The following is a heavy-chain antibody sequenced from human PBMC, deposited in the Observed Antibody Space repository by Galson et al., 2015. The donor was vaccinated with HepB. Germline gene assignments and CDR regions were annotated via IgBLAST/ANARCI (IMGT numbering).Heavy chain of an antibody. CDR3: VKGWLDY. V-gene: IGHV3-23*01. CDR2: ISGNGVQT. J-gene: IGHJ4*02. CDR1: GFTFSNYD. D-gene: IGHD2-15*01. Sequence: SLRLSCAASGFTFSNYDMGWVRHAPGKGLEWVSGISGNGVQTYYADSVKGRFSISRDNSKDTLYLQMNSLRAEDTAVYYCVKGWLDYWGQGTLVTVYS.